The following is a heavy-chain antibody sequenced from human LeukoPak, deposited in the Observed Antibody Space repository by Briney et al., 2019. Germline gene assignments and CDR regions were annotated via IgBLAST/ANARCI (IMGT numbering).Heavy chain of an antibody. CDR2: IKQDGSEK. V-gene: IGHV3-7*01. CDR3: AKHPGDFTGIVNYYYMDV. D-gene: IGHD1-26*01. Sequence: GGSLRLSCATSGFTFSNYWMSWVRQAPGKGLEWVANIKQDGSEKYYADSVKGRFTISRDNAKNSLYLQMNSLRAEDTAVYYCAKHPGDFTGIVNYYYMDVWGKGTTVTVSS. CDR1: GFTFSNYW. J-gene: IGHJ6*03.